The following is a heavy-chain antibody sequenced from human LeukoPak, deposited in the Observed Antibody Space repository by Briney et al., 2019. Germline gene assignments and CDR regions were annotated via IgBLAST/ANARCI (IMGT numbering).Heavy chain of an antibody. V-gene: IGHV3-64D*09. J-gene: IGHJ4*02. CDR3: VKDRWYDFWSGYRNYFDY. CDR1: GFTFTYYA. Sequence: GGSLRLSCAVSGFTFTYYAMHWVRQAPGKGLEYVSAISSNGGSTCYADSVKGRFTISRDNSKNTLYLQMSSLRAEDTAVYYCVKDRWYDFWSGYRNYFDYWGQGTLVTVSS. D-gene: IGHD3-3*01. CDR2: ISSNGGST.